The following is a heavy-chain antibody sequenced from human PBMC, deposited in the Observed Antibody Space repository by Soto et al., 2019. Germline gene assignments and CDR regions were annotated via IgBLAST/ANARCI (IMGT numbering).Heavy chain of an antibody. D-gene: IGHD3-10*01. CDR1: GGTFSSYT. CDR3: AYYYSSGSYSP. V-gene: IGHV1-69*02. CDR2: IIPILGIA. J-gene: IGHJ5*02. Sequence: QVQLVQSGAEVKKPGSSVKVSCKASGGTFSSYTISWVRQAPGQGLEWMGRIIPILGIANYAQKFQGRVTITADKSTSTAYMELSSLRSEDKAVYYCAYYYSSGSYSPWGQGTLVTVSS.